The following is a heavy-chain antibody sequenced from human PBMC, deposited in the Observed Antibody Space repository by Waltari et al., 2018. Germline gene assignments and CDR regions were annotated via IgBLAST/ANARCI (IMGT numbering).Heavy chain of an antibody. Sequence: EVQLLESGGGLVQPGGSLRLSCAASGFTFSSYAMSWVRQAPGKGLEWVSAISGSGGSTYYADSVKGRFTISRDNSKNTLYLQMNSLRAEDTAVYYCAKSPNYDILTGYGDSDYWGQGTLVTVSS. CDR2: ISGSGGST. V-gene: IGHV3-23*01. J-gene: IGHJ4*02. D-gene: IGHD3-9*01. CDR1: GFTFSSYA. CDR3: AKSPNYDILTGYGDSDY.